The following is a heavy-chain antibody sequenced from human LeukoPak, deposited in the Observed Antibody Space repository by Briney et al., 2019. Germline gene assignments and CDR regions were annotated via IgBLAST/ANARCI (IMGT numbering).Heavy chain of an antibody. CDR3: ARDAGYHDYVWGSYRYTDF. CDR1: GYTFTGYY. D-gene: IGHD3-16*02. J-gene: IGHJ4*02. V-gene: IGHV1-2*02. Sequence: ETSVKVSCKASGYTFTGYYVHWVRQAPGQGLEWMGWINPNSGGTNYAQKFQGRVTMTRDTSISTAYMELSRLRSDDMAVYYCARDAGYHDYVWGSYRYTDFWGQGTLVTVSS. CDR2: INPNSGGT.